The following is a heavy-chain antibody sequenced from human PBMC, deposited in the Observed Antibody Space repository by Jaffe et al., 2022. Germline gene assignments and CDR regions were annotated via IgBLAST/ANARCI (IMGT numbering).Heavy chain of an antibody. J-gene: IGHJ4*02. V-gene: IGHV3-15*01. CDR2: IKSKTDGGTT. D-gene: IGHD3-16*02. Sequence: EVQLVESGGGLVKPGGSLRLSCAASGFTFSNAWMSWVRQAPGKGLEWVGRIKSKTDGGTTDYAAPVKGRFTISRDDSKNTLYLQMNSLKTEDTAVYYCFGSPPHEYYDYIWGSYRHEYYFDYWGQGTLVTVSS. CDR1: GFTFSNAW. CDR3: FGSPPHEYYDYIWGSYRHEYYFDY.